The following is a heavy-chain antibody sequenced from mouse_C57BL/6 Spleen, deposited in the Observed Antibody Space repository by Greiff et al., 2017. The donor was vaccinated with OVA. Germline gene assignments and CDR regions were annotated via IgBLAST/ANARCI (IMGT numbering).Heavy chain of an antibody. Sequence: QLQESGPELVKPGASVKISCKASGYTFTDYYINWVKQRPGQGLEWIGWIYPGSGNTKYNEKFKGKATLTVDTSSSTAYMQLSSLTSEDSAVYFCARSAGYDAPDYFDYWGQGTTLTVSS. CDR3: ARSAGYDAPDYFDY. J-gene: IGHJ2*01. CDR2: IYPGSGNT. CDR1: GYTFTDYY. D-gene: IGHD2-2*01. V-gene: IGHV1-84*01.